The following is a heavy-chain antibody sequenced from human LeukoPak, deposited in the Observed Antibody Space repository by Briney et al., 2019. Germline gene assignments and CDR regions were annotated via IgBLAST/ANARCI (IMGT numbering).Heavy chain of an antibody. Sequence: ASVKASCKASGYSFTSFGFTWVRQAPGQGLEWMGWISVYNDNAKYSQNFQGRVTLTTDVYTSTASMELRSLRVDDTAVYYCARDPGYCRTTTCPNWFDPWGQGTLVTVSS. J-gene: IGHJ5*02. V-gene: IGHV1-18*01. CDR3: ARDPGYCRTTTCPNWFDP. D-gene: IGHD2-2*03. CDR2: ISVYNDNA. CDR1: GYSFTSFG.